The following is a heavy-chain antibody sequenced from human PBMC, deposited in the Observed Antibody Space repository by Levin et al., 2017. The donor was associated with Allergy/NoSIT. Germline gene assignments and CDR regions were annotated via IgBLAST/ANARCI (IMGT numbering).Heavy chain of an antibody. V-gene: IGHV4-59*01. J-gene: IGHJ4*02. Sequence: PSETLSLTCTVSGGSISSYYWSWIRQPPGKGLEWIGYIYYSGSTNYNPSLKSRVTISVDTSKNQFSLKLSSVTAADTAVYYCARVLSMGYSSSWYGDFDYWGQGTLVTVSS. D-gene: IGHD6-13*01. CDR3: ARVLSMGYSSSWYGDFDY. CDR2: IYYSGST. CDR1: GGSISSYY.